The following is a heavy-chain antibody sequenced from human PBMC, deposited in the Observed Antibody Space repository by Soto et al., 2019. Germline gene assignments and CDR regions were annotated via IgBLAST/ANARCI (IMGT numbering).Heavy chain of an antibody. CDR3: ARGRYCGGGGCYSGYWYFDL. V-gene: IGHV3-7*01. D-gene: IGHD2-15*01. J-gene: IGHJ2*01. Sequence: EVQLVESGGDLVQPGGSLGLSCAASGFTFSSYWMTWVRQAPGKGLEWVATIKQDGSEKNYVDSVKGRFTISRDNAKNSLYLQMNSLRAEDTAVYYCARGRYCGGGGCYSGYWYFDLWGRGTQVTVSS. CDR2: IKQDGSEK. CDR1: GFTFSSYW.